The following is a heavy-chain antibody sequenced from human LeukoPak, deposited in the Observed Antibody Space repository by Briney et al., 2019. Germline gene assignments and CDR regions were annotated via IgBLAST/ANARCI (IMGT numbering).Heavy chain of an antibody. D-gene: IGHD2-15*01. V-gene: IGHV3-30*18. Sequence: GRSLRLSCAASGFTFTSYNFHWVRQAPGKGLQWVGMISYDGNKKYEDSVKGRFTISRDSSKNTLFLQMNRLRPEDAAVYYCAKAPVTTCRGAFCYPFDYWGLGTLVTVSS. J-gene: IGHJ4*02. CDR2: ISYDGNKK. CDR1: GFTFTSYN. CDR3: AKAPVTTCRGAFCYPFDY.